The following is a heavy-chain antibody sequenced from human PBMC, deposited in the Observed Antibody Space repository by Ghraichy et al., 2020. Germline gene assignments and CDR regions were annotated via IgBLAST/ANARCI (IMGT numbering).Heavy chain of an antibody. D-gene: IGHD6-19*01. CDR3: ARDNWSSGWYAPSGEDALDI. CDR2: ISAYNGNT. Sequence: ASVKVSCKASGYAFTSYGISWVRQAPGQGLEWMGWISAYNGNTNYAQRLQGRVTMTTDTSTSTAYMELRSLRSDDTAVYYCARDNWSSGWYAPSGEDALDIWGQGTMVIVSS. V-gene: IGHV1-18*04. J-gene: IGHJ3*02. CDR1: GYAFTSYG.